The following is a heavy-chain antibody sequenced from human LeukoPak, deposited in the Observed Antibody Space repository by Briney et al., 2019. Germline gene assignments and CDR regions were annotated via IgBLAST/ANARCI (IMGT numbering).Heavy chain of an antibody. D-gene: IGHD2-15*01. Sequence: SEALSLTCTVSGGSISSYYWGWIRQPPGKGLEWIGSIYYSGSTYYNPSLKSRVTISVDTSKNQFSLKLSSVTAADTAVYYCARQPVVVVVAATSWFDPWGQGTLVTVSS. CDR3: ARQPVVVVVAATSWFDP. CDR2: IYYSGST. CDR1: GGSISSYY. J-gene: IGHJ5*02. V-gene: IGHV4-39*01.